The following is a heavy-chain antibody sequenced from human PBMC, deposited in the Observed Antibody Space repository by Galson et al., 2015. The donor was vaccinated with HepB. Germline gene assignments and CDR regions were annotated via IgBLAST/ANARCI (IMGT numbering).Heavy chain of an antibody. Sequence: SVTVSCKASGGTFSSYAISWVRQAPGQGLEWMGGIIPIFGTANYAQKFQGRVTITADKSTSTAYMELSSLRSEDTAVYYCARARSGSHHRWGLYFDYWGQGTLVTVSS. J-gene: IGHJ4*02. V-gene: IGHV1-69*06. D-gene: IGHD1-26*01. CDR1: GGTFSSYA. CDR3: ARARSGSHHRWGLYFDY. CDR2: IIPIFGTA.